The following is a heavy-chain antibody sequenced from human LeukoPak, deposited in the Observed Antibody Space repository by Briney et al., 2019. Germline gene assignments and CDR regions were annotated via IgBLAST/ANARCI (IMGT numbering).Heavy chain of an antibody. CDR2: ISSSGNT. CDR3: ARGPYGSGTGHAFDV. CDR1: GGSIGSYY. Sequence: TSETLSLTCTVSGGSIGSYYWSCVRQPAGKGLEWIGRISSSGNTNYNPSLKSRVTMPVDTSKNQFSLNLSSVTAADTAFYYCARGPYGSGTGHAFDVWGQGTMVTVSS. J-gene: IGHJ3*01. V-gene: IGHV4-4*07. D-gene: IGHD3-10*01.